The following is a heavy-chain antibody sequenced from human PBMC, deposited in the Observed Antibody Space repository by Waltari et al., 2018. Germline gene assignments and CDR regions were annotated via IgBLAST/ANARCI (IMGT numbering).Heavy chain of an antibody. J-gene: IGHJ5*02. D-gene: IGHD1-7*01. CDR1: GFTFNSYT. CDR3: ARPHYTNLNYFDP. Sequence: QVQLVESGGGVVQPGTSLRLSCVASGFTFNSYTMHWVRQAPGKGLEWVGVISYDGYNKYYGDSVRGRFTMSRDNSKNTLYLEMNSLRIDDTAVYYCARPHYTNLNYFDPWGQGTLVTVSS. CDR2: ISYDGYNK. V-gene: IGHV3-30-3*01.